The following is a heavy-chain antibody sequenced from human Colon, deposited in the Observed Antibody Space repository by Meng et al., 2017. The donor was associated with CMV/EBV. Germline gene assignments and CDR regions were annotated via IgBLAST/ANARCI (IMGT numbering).Heavy chain of an antibody. D-gene: IGHD3-3*01. V-gene: IGHV3-23*01. J-gene: IGHJ4*02. CDR1: GFTFSSYA. CDR2: ISGSGGST. CDR3: AKQGGITIFGVVTPFDY. Sequence: GGSLRLSCAASGFTFSSYAMSWVRQAPGKGLEWVSAISGSGGSTYYADSVKGRFTISRDNSKNTLYLQMNSLRAEDTAVYYCAKQGGITIFGVVTPFDYWGQGTLVTVPQ.